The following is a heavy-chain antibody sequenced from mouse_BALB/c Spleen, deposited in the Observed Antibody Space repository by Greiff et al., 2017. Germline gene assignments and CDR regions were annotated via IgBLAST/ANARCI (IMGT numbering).Heavy chain of an antibody. Sequence: EVKVVESGGGLVKPGGSLKLSCAASGFTFSDYYMYWVRQTPEKRLEWVATISDGGSYTYYPDSVKGRFTISRDTAKNNLYLQMSSLKSEDTAMYYCARDLGGSSYMDYWGQGTSVTVSS. CDR2: ISDGGSYT. D-gene: IGHD1-1*01. J-gene: IGHJ4*01. CDR3: ARDLGGSSYMDY. V-gene: IGHV5-4*02. CDR1: GFTFSDYY.